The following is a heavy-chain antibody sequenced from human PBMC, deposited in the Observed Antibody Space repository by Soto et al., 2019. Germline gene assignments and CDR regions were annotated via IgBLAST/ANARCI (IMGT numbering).Heavy chain of an antibody. CDR3: TRGGGAHYRFDP. Sequence: QIQLVQSGAELRKPGASVKVSCKTSGYTFTSSYLTWVRQAPGRGLEWVGWISPYNGNTNYAQKLQGRVTIPTDTSTSTVYMELRSLRPDDTAVYYCTRGGGAHYRFDPWGQGTLVTVSS. V-gene: IGHV1-18*01. CDR2: ISPYNGNT. CDR1: GYTFTSSY. J-gene: IGHJ5*02. D-gene: IGHD1-26*01.